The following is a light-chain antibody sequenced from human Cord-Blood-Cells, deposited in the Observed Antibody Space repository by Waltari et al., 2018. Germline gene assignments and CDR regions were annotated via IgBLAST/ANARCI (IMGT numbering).Light chain of an antibody. CDR2: DVS. J-gene: IGLJ3*02. V-gene: IGLV2-11*01. CDR1: SSDVGGYNY. CDR3: CSYAGSYTFSWV. Sequence: QSALTQPRSVSGSPGQSVTISCTGTSSDVGGYNYVSWYQQHPGKAPKRLIYDVSKRPSGVPERCSGSKSGNTASLTISGLQAEDEADYYCCSYAGSYTFSWVFGGGTKLTVL.